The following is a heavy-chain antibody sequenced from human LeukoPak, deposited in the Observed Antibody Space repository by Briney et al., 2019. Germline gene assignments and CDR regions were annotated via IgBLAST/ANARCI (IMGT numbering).Heavy chain of an antibody. D-gene: IGHD1-26*01. CDR2: IGTTGDT. J-gene: IGHJ4*02. V-gene: IGHV3-13*01. CDR1: GFTFTTYD. Sequence: GGSLRLSCAASGFTFTTYDMHWVRQATGKGLEWVSAIGTTGDTYYPGSVKGRFTISRDNSKNTLYLQMNSLRAEDTAVYYCARDRPSLVGATQYFDYWGQGTLVTVSS. CDR3: ARDRPSLVGATQYFDY.